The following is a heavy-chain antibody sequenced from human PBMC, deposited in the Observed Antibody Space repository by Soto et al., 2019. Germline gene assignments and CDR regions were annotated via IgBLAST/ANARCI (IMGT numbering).Heavy chain of an antibody. CDR2: IIPIFGTA. D-gene: IGHD3-10*01. CDR3: ATWGVRGVIIPHYYYYGMDV. Sequence: QVQLVQSGAEVKKPGSSVKVSCKASGGTFSSYAISWVRQAPGQGLEWMGGIIPIFGTANYAQKFQGRVTITADKSTSTAYMELSSLRSEDTAVYYCATWGVRGVIIPHYYYYGMDVWGQGTTVTVSS. J-gene: IGHJ6*02. CDR1: GGTFSSYA. V-gene: IGHV1-69*06.